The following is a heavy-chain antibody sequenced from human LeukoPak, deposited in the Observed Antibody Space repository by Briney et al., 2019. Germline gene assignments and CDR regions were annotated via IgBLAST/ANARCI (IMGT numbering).Heavy chain of an antibody. Sequence: GESLKISCQGSEYSFATYWIAWLRQMPGKGLEWMGIIYPSDSDTRYSPSFQGQVTISADKSIKTAYLQWSSLKASDTAMYYCARPRQGIVGATGFDYWGQGTLVTVSS. D-gene: IGHD1-26*01. CDR2: IYPSDSDT. V-gene: IGHV5-51*01. J-gene: IGHJ4*02. CDR3: ARPRQGIVGATGFDY. CDR1: EYSFATYW.